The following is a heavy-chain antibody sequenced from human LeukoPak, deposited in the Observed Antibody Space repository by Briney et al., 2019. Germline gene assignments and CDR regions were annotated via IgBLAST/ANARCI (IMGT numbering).Heavy chain of an antibody. Sequence: VASVKVSCKASGYTFTGYYIHWLRQAPGQGPEWMGWIKPDSGSSHYAQKFQGRVTMTRDTSSNSAYMDLTRLKSDDTAVYYCARGYCSGDCFTLFDYWGQGTLVTVSS. CDR3: ARGYCSGDCFTLFDY. CDR1: GYTFTGYY. D-gene: IGHD2-21*02. J-gene: IGHJ4*02. V-gene: IGHV1-2*02. CDR2: IKPDSGSS.